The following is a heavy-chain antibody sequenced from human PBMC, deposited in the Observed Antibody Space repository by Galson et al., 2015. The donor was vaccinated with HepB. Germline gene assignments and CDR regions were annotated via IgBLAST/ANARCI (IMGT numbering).Heavy chain of an antibody. J-gene: IGHJ6*02. CDR1: GGTFSSYA. CDR2: IIPIFGIA. CDR3: ARDQRGDCSGGSCYPRYYYYGMDV. D-gene: IGHD2-15*01. Sequence: SVKVSCKASGGTFSSYAISWVRQAPGQGLEWKGGIIPIFGIANYAQKFQGRVTITADESTSTAYMELSSLRSEDTAVYYCARDQRGDCSGGSCYPRYYYYGMDVWGQGTTVTVSS. V-gene: IGHV1-69*13.